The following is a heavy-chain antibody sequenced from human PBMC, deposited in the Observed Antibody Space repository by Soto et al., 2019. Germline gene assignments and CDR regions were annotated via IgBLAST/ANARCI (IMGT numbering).Heavy chain of an antibody. D-gene: IGHD1-26*01. CDR2: INHSGST. V-gene: IGHV4-34*01. J-gene: IGHJ4*02. CDR3: ARGRELDPFDY. CDR1: GGSFSGYY. Sequence: SETLSLTCAVYGGSFSGYYWSWIRQPPGKGLEWIGEINHSGSTNYNPSLKSRVTISVDTSKNQFSLKLSSVTAADTAVYYCARGRELDPFDYWGQGTLVTVSS.